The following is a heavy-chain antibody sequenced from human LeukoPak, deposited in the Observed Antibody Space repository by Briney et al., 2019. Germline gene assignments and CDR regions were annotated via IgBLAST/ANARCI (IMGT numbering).Heavy chain of an antibody. CDR2: SDSDTYGNAI. D-gene: IGHD4-17*01. J-gene: IGHJ4*02. CDR1: GFTLSSYS. CDR3: ARDRDYAFDY. V-gene: IGHV3-48*02. Sequence: PGGTLRLSCAASGFTLSSYSMNWVRQAPGQGQEWVSYSDSDTYGNAIYYPRPVKGRFTFSRDNAKNSLYLQMDSLRDKDTAVYYCARDRDYAFDYWGQGTLVTVSS.